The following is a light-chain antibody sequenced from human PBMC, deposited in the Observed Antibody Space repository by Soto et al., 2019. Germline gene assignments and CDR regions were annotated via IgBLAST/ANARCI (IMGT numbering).Light chain of an antibody. CDR1: RSVSSN. J-gene: IGKJ1*01. CDR2: GPS. Sequence: EIVMTPSPATLSVSPGERATLSCRASRSVSSNLAWYQQKPGQAPRLLIYGPSTRATGIPARFSGSGSGTEFTLTISSLQSEDFAIYYCQQYNNWPPVTFGQGTKVDIK. CDR3: QQYNNWPPVT. V-gene: IGKV3D-15*01.